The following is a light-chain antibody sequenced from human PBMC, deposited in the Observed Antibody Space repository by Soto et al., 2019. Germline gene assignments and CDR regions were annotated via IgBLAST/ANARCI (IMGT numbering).Light chain of an antibody. CDR1: SSDVGGYNY. CDR2: DVS. Sequence: QSALTQPASVSGSPGQSITISCTGTSSDVGGYNYVSWYQQHPGKAPKLMISDVSNRPSGVSNRVSGSKSGNTASLTISGLQAEDEDDYYCSSYTSSRTLEVLGEGTKLTVL. CDR3: SSYTSSRTLEV. J-gene: IGLJ2*01. V-gene: IGLV2-14*01.